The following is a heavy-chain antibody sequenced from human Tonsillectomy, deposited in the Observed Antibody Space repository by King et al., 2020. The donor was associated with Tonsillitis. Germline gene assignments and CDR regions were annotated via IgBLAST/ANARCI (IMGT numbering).Heavy chain of an antibody. Sequence: VQLVESGGGLVQPGGSLRLSCAASGFTLNSYSMNWVRQAPGKGLEWLAYISGSSNDIYYADSVKSRFTISRDNAKNSLYLQMNSLRAEDTDVYYCASGRSHGTDGGDYCDYWRQGTLVTVFS. D-gene: IGHD1-1*01. CDR3: ASGRSHGTDGGDYCDY. CDR2: ISGSSNDI. V-gene: IGHV3-48*01. J-gene: IGHJ4*02. CDR1: GFTLNSYS.